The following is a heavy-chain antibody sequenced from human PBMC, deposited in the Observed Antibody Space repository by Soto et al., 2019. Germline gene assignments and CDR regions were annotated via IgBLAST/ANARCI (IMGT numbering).Heavy chain of an antibody. CDR2: ISYDGGNK. CDR1: GFTFRTYA. V-gene: IGHV3-30-3*01. CDR3: ARTVTFGGLTVDY. J-gene: IGHJ4*02. D-gene: IGHD3-16*01. Sequence: GGSLRLACAASGFTFRTYAFHWVRQAPGKGLEWVAVISYDGGNKYYADSVKGRFTISRDNSKNTLYLQMNGLRAEDTAVYYCARTVTFGGLTVDYWGQGTLVTVSS.